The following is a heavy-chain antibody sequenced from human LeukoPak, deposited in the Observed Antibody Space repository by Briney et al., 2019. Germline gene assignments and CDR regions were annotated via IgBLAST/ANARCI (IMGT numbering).Heavy chain of an antibody. CDR2: VRSKAYGGTT. CDR3: TRGALERLYFDY. J-gene: IGHJ4*02. V-gene: IGHV3-49*04. D-gene: IGHD1-1*01. Sequence: GGSLRLSCTASGFTFGDYAMSWVRQAPGKGLEWVGFVRSKAYGGTTEYPASVKGRFTISRDDSKSIAYLQMNSLKTEDTAVYYCTRGALERLYFDYWGQGTLVTVSS. CDR1: GFTFGDYA.